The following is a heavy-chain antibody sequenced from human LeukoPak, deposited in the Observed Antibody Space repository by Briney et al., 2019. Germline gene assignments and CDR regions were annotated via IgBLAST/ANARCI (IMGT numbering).Heavy chain of an antibody. Sequence: SETLSLTCAVYGGSFSGYYWSWIRQPPGKGLEWIGEINHSGSTNYNPSLKSRVTISVDTSKNQFSLKLSSVTAADTAVYYCARMGVNFYYYNGMDVWGQGTTVTVSS. CDR1: GGSFSGYY. D-gene: IGHD3-16*01. CDR2: INHSGST. CDR3: ARMGVNFYYYNGMDV. J-gene: IGHJ6*02. V-gene: IGHV4-34*01.